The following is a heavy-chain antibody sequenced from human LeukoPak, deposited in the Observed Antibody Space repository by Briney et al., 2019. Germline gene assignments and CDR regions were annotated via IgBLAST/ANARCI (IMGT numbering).Heavy chain of an antibody. Sequence: PGWSLRLSCAGSGFTFSSSWMSWLRQAPGKGLEWVANIKEDGSEKYYVDSVEGRFTISRDNAKNSLYLQMNSLRVEDTAVYYCARDPGHGALDFWGQGTMVTVSS. J-gene: IGHJ3*01. V-gene: IGHV3-7*01. CDR3: ARDPGHGALDF. CDR2: IKEDGSEK. CDR1: GFTFSSSW.